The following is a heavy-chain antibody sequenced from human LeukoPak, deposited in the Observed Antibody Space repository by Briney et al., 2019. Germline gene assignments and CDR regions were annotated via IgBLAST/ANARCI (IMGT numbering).Heavy chain of an antibody. D-gene: IGHD3-3*01. Sequence: SETLSLTCTVSRGSISSYYWSWIRQPPRKGLEWIGYSYYSGSTNYNPSLKSRVTISVDTSKNQFSLKLSSVTAADTPVYYCARTRGMEWATQSGYYFDYWGQGTLVTVSS. CDR3: ARTRGMEWATQSGYYFDY. V-gene: IGHV4-59*01. CDR2: SYYSGST. CDR1: RGSISSYY. J-gene: IGHJ4*02.